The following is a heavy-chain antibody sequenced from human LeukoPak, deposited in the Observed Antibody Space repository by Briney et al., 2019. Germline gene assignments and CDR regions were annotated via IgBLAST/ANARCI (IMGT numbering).Heavy chain of an antibody. V-gene: IGHV3-15*01. Sequence: GGSLRLSCAASGFTFTNAWMSWVRQAPGKGLEWVGRIKSETDGGTTDYAAPVKGRFTISRDDSKNTLYLQMNSLKTEDTAVYSCPPALYCSSPSSYCSWGQEPWSPSPQ. CDR3: PPALYCSSPSSYCS. J-gene: IGHJ5*01. D-gene: IGHD2-2*01. CDR1: GFTFTNAW. CDR2: IKSETDGGTT.